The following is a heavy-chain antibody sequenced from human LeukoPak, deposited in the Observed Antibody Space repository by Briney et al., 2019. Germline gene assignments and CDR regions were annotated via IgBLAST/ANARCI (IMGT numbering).Heavy chain of an antibody. CDR3: ARVVVVAATQWFDP. J-gene: IGHJ5*02. V-gene: IGHV4-30-2*01. D-gene: IGHD2-15*01. Sequence: SQTLSLTCAVSGGSISSGGYSGSWIRQPPGKGLEWIGYIYHSGSTYYNPSLKSRVTISVDRSKNQFSLKLSSVTAADTAVYYCARVVVVAATQWFDPWGQGTLVTVSS. CDR2: IYHSGST. CDR1: GGSISSGGYS.